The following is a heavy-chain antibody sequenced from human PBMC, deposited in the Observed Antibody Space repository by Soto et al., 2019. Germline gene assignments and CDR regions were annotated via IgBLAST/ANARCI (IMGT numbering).Heavy chain of an antibody. D-gene: IGHD6-13*01. Sequence: EVQLLESGGGLVQPGGSLRLSCVASGFPFSNYVLYWVRQPPGRGLEWVSAITPGSADTTYADSVKGRFTISRDDSKDTQYLQMNNRRAEDTVVYWGAKLGVRVATAGVDYWGQGTLVTVSS. CDR2: ITPGSADT. CDR1: GFPFSNYV. CDR3: AKLGVRVATAGVDY. V-gene: IGHV3-23*01. J-gene: IGHJ4*02.